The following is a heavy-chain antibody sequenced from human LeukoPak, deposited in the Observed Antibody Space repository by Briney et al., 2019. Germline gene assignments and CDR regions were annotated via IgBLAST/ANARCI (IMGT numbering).Heavy chain of an antibody. CDR2: ISAYNGNT. CDR1: GYTFTSYG. D-gene: IGHD3-22*01. Sequence: GASVKVSCKASGYTFTSYGISWVRQAPGQGLEWMGWISAYNGNTNYAQKLQGRVTMTTDTSTSTAYMELRSLRSDDTAVYYCARDSPWDYDSSGQGWFDPWGQGTLVTVSS. J-gene: IGHJ5*02. V-gene: IGHV1-18*01. CDR3: ARDSPWDYDSSGQGWFDP.